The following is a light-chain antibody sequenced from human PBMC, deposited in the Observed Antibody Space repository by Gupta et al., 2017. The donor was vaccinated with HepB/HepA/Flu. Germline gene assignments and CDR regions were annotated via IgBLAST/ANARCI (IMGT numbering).Light chain of an antibody. CDR1: QAISRY. CDR2: AGS. Sequence: DFHLTQSPSFLSASLGDRVTITCRASQAISRYLEWYQQKPGTAPILLIYAGSTLQSGVPSRFSGCGSGTEFTLTIRLLHPVDFASYYYQHLNGYPHFGQGTQLEVK. CDR3: QHLNGYPH. J-gene: IGKJ5*01. V-gene: IGKV1-9*01.